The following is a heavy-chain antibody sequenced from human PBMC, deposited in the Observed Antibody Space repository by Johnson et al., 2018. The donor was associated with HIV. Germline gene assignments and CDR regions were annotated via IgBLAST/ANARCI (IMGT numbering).Heavy chain of an antibody. J-gene: IGHJ3*02. D-gene: IGHD3-22*01. Sequence: QMQLVESGGGVVQPGRSLRLSCAASGFTFSSYAMHWVRQAPGKGLEWVAVISYDGSNKYYADSVKGRFTISRDNSKNTLYLQMNSLRAEDTAVYYCARIRVAVITEVGAFDIWGQGTMVTVSS. CDR3: ARIRVAVITEVGAFDI. CDR1: GFTFSSYA. V-gene: IGHV3-30*04. CDR2: ISYDGSNK.